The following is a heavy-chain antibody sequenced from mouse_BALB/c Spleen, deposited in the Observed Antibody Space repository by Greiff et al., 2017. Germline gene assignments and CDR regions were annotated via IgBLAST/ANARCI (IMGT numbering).Heavy chain of an antibody. Sequence: EVQLQQSGPGLVKPSQSLSLTCSVTGYSITSGYYWNWIRQFPGNKLEWMGYISYDGSNNYNPSLKNRISITRDTSKNQFFLKLNSVTTEDTATYYCARDWGYGFAYWGQGTLVTVSA. CDR3: ARDWGYGFAY. CDR1: GYSITSGYY. J-gene: IGHJ3*01. V-gene: IGHV3-6*02. CDR2: ISYDGSN. D-gene: IGHD3-1*01.